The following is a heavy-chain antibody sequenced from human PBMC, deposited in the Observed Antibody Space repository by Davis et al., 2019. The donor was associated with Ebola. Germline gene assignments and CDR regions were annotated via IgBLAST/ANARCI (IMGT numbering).Heavy chain of an antibody. Sequence: GESLKISCADSGFAVSTTYMTWVRQAPGKGLEWVSIIYGGVSTYYGDAVKGRFTISRDNSKNTVYLQMNSLRADDTAVYYCARDNAQGYDFWGGGVDVWGKGTTVIVSS. V-gene: IGHV3-53*01. CDR3: ARDNAQGYDFWGGGVDV. D-gene: IGHD3-3*01. J-gene: IGHJ6*04. CDR1: GFAVSTTY. CDR2: IYGGVST.